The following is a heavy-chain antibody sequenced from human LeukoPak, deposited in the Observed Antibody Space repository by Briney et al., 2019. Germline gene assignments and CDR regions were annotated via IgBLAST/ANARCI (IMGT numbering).Heavy chain of an antibody. CDR2: IYYSGST. V-gene: IGHV4-59*01. J-gene: IGHJ4*02. Sequence: SETLSLTCTVSGGSISSYYWSWIRQPPGKGLEWIGYIYYSGSTNYNPSLKSRVIISADTSKNQFSLKLSSVTAADTAVCYCARGQYDSSGYYLYYWGQGTLVTVSS. D-gene: IGHD3-22*01. CDR3: ARGQYDSSGYYLYY. CDR1: GGSISSYY.